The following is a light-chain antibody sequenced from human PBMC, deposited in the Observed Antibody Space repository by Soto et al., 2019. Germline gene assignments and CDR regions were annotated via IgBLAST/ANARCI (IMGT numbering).Light chain of an antibody. Sequence: QAVLTQPPSVSGAPGQRVTISCTGSSSSIGAGYDVHWYQQLPGTAPKLLIYANTNRASGVPDRFSGSKSDTSASLAITGLQAEDEADYYCQSYDSSLSGYVFGTGTKLTVL. CDR2: ANT. V-gene: IGLV1-40*01. J-gene: IGLJ1*01. CDR3: QSYDSSLSGYV. CDR1: SSSIGAGYD.